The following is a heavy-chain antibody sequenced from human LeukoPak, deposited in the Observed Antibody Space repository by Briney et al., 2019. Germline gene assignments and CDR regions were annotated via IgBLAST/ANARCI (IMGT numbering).Heavy chain of an antibody. V-gene: IGHV3-21*01. J-gene: IGHJ3*02. D-gene: IGHD3-9*01. Sequence: GGSLRLSCADSGFTFSSYGVSWVRQAPGKGLEWVSSISSSSSYIYYADSVKGRFTISRDNAKNSLYLQMNSLRAEDTAVYYCARDLRYFDWLLPLPDAFDIWGQGTMVTVSS. CDR1: GFTFSSYG. CDR3: ARDLRYFDWLLPLPDAFDI. CDR2: ISSSSSYI.